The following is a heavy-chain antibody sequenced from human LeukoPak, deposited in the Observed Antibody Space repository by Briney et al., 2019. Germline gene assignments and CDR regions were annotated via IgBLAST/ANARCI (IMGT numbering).Heavy chain of an antibody. V-gene: IGHV3-11*01. J-gene: IGHJ4*02. Sequence: GGSLRLSCAASGFTFSDYYMSWIRQAPGKGLEWVSYISTSGSNIYYSDSVKGRFTISRDNAKNSLYLQMNSLRAEDTAVYYCARTYGSGSYGDYWSQGTQVTVSS. CDR2: ISTSGSNI. D-gene: IGHD3-10*01. CDR3: ARTYGSGSYGDY. CDR1: GFTFSDYY.